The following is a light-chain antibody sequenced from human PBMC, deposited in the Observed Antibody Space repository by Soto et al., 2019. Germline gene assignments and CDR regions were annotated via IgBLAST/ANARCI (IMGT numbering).Light chain of an antibody. CDR2: DVS. CDR1: SSDVGSYNR. CDR3: TSYTTSSTYV. J-gene: IGLJ3*02. V-gene: IGLV2-18*02. Sequence: QSALTQPASVSGSPGQSVAISCTGTSSDVGSYNRVSWYQQPPGKAPKLMIYDVSNRPSGVPDRFSGSKSGNTASLTISGLQAEDEADYYCTSYTTSSTYVFGAGTQLTVL.